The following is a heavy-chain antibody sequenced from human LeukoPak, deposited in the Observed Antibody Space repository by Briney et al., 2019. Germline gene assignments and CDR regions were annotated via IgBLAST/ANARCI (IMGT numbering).Heavy chain of an antibody. CDR2: ISYDGSNE. CDR3: ATMGRGYSGYGQRSGSYPFDY. Sequence: GGSLRLSCAASGFTFSSYGMHWVRQAPGKGLEWVAVISYDGSNEYYADSVKGRFTISRDNSKNTLYLQMNSLRAEDTAVYYCATMGRGYSGYGQRSGSYPFDYWGQGTLVTVSS. J-gene: IGHJ4*02. V-gene: IGHV3-30*03. D-gene: IGHD5-12*01. CDR1: GFTFSSYG.